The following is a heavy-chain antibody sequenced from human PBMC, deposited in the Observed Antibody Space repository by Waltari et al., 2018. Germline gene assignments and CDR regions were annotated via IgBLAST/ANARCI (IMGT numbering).Heavy chain of an antibody. D-gene: IGHD6-13*01. V-gene: IGHV1-69*12. J-gene: IGHJ4*02. CDR2: IIPIFGTA. CDR1: GGTFSSYG. Sequence: QVQLVQSGAEVQKPGSSAKVSCKASGGTFSSYGIRWVRQPSGQGLEWMGGIIPIFGTANYAQKFQGRVTITADESTSTAYMELSSLRSEDTAVYYCASFRYSSSWYEFDYWGQGTLVTVSS. CDR3: ASFRYSSSWYEFDY.